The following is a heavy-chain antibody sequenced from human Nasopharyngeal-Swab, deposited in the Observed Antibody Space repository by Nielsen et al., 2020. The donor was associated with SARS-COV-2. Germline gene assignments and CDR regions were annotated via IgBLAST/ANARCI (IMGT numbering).Heavy chain of an antibody. CDR2: MNPNSGST. D-gene: IGHD6-19*01. J-gene: IGHJ6*02. CDR3: ARDWSIAVAGYYYYYGMDV. Sequence: ASVKVSCKASGYTFTSYDINWVRQATGQGLEWMGWMNPNSGSTGYAQKFQGRVTMTRNTSISTAYMELSSLRSEDTAVYYCARDWSIAVAGYYYYYGMDVWGQGTTVTVSS. CDR1: GYTFTSYD. V-gene: IGHV1-8*01.